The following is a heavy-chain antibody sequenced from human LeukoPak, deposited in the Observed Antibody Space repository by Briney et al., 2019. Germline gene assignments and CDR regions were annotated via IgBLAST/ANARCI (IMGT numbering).Heavy chain of an antibody. CDR1: KFTFSSYG. J-gene: IGHJ4*02. D-gene: IGHD2-21*01. V-gene: IGHV3-30*02. Sequence: GGSLRLFCVASKFTFSSYGMHWVRQAPGKGLEWVAFIRYDGSNKYYADSVKGRFTISRDNSKDMLYLQMNSLRAEDTAIYYCAKGWEAYCGGDCYSAFDYWGQGTLVAVSS. CDR2: IRYDGSNK. CDR3: AKGWEAYCGGDCYSAFDY.